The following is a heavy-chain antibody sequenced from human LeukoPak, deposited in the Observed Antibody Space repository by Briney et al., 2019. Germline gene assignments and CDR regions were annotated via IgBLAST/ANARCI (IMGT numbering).Heavy chain of an antibody. CDR1: GFSFSSYA. V-gene: IGHV3-23*01. CDR2: ICGSSSST. J-gene: IGHJ3*01. Sequence: GGSLRLSCAASGFSFSSYAMNWVRQAPGKGLEWVSVICGSSSSTYYVDSVKGRFTISRDNSKNTLYLQMNSLRVEDTAVYYCANRHALDVWGQGTMVTVSS. CDR3: ANRHALDV.